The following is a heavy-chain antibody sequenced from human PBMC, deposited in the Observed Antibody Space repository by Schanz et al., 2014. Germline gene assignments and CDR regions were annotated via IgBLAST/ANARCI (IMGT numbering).Heavy chain of an antibody. Sequence: QVQLVQSGAEVKKPGASVKVSCEISGYTVSALAMHWVRQAPGQGPELMGWINAHTGNTQYAQKFQGRVNMTRDTVTTTVHLELTRLRTDDTAIYYCARVHIATYHYNSPGAFDIWGQGTRVTVSS. V-gene: IGHV1-18*01. CDR1: GYTVSALA. J-gene: IGHJ3*02. D-gene: IGHD3-10*01. CDR2: INAHTGNT. CDR3: ARVHIATYHYNSPGAFDI.